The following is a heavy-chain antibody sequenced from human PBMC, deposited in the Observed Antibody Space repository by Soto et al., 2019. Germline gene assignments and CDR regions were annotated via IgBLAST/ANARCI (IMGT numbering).Heavy chain of an antibody. V-gene: IGHV4-4*07. CDR2: IDTNGST. Sequence: TSETLSLTCTVSGGSISNYYCNWIRQPPGKGMEWIGRIDTNGSTNYSPSLKSRVTISVDTSKHQFSLKLTSVTAADTAKYYCARKHYSGLDFWGQGTPVTVSS. D-gene: IGHD2-15*01. CDR3: ARKHYSGLDF. CDR1: GGSISNYY. J-gene: IGHJ4*02.